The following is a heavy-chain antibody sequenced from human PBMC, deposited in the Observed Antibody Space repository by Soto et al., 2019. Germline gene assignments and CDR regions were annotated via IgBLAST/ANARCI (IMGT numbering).Heavy chain of an antibody. CDR2: IYTSGST. V-gene: IGHV4-4*07. CDR1: GGSISSYY. J-gene: IGHJ5*02. Sequence: PXGTLSLTCTVSGGSISSYYWSWIRQPSGKGLEWIGRIYTSGSTNYNPSLKSRVTMSVDTSKNQFSLKLSSVTAAETAVYYCARGNSNYDFWSGYYVPYNWFDPWGQGTLVTVSS. D-gene: IGHD3-3*01. CDR3: ARGNSNYDFWSGYYVPYNWFDP.